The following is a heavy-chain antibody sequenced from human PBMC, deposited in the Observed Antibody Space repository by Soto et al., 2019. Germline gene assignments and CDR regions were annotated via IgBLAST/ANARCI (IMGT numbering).Heavy chain of an antibody. CDR2: IKGEADGGTT. Sequence: GGSLRLFCAASGFTFNNVWMSWVRQAPGKGLEWVGRIKGEADGGTTDYAAPVKGRITISRDHSKDTLYLRMNSLKTEDTAVYYCTTGLSNGYYNFDYWGQGTPVTVSS. CDR1: GFTFNNVW. D-gene: IGHD3-22*01. V-gene: IGHV3-15*01. J-gene: IGHJ4*02. CDR3: TTGLSNGYYNFDY.